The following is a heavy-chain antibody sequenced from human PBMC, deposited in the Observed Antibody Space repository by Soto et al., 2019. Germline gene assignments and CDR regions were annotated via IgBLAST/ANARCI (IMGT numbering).Heavy chain of an antibody. D-gene: IGHD6-19*01. CDR2: INHSGST. Sequence: KPSETLSLTCAVYGGSSSGYYWSWIRQPPGKGLEWIGEINHSGSTNYNPSLKSRVTISVDTSKNQFSLKLSSVTAADTAVYYCARGKLSGWYSLDYWGQGTLVTVSS. J-gene: IGHJ4*02. CDR1: GGSSSGYY. CDR3: ARGKLSGWYSLDY. V-gene: IGHV4-34*01.